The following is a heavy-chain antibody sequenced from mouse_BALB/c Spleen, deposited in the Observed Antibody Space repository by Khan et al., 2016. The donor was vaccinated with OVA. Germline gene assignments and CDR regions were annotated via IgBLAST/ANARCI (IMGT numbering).Heavy chain of an antibody. J-gene: IGHJ3*01. Sequence: QVQLKQSGAELARPGTSVKMSCKASGYTFTSYTIHWIKKRPGQGLEWIGYINPSNGYTNYNQKFKDKATLTTDKSSTTAYLRLSSLTSDDSVVYNCVRDGAYHRNDGWFAYWGQGTLVTVSA. CDR1: GYTFTSYT. V-gene: IGHV1-4*01. D-gene: IGHD2-14*01. CDR3: VRDGAYHRNDGWFAY. CDR2: INPSNGYT.